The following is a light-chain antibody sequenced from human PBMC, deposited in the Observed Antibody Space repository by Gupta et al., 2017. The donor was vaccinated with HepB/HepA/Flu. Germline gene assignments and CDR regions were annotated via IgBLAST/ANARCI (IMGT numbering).Light chain of an antibody. CDR1: SSDVGSYNL. CDR3: CSCAGSTTVI. V-gene: IGLV2-23*02. CDR2: GVT. Sequence: QSALTQPASVSGSPGQSITISCTGTSSDVGSYNLVSWYQHPPGKAPKLMIYGVTQRPSGAYNRFSGSKSGNTASLTITGLQAEDEADYCCCSCAGSTTVIFGGGTKVTVL. J-gene: IGLJ2*01.